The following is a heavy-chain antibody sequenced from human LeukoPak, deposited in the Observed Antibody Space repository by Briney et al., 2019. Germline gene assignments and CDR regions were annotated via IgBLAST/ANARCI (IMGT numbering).Heavy chain of an antibody. D-gene: IGHD6-19*01. V-gene: IGHV3-21*01. CDR2: ISSSSSYI. Sequence: KPGGSLRLSCAASGFIFETYEMNWVRQAPGKGLEWVSSISSSSSYIAYSDSVKGRFTISRDNAKSSLYLQMNSLRAEDTAVFYCARGQWPDYWGQGTLLIVSS. CDR3: ARGQWPDY. CDR1: GFIFETYE. J-gene: IGHJ4*02.